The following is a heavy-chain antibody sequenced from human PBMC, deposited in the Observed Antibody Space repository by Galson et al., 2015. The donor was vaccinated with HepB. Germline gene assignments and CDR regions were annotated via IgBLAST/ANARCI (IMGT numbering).Heavy chain of an antibody. V-gene: IGHV1-46*01. CDR2: INPSDSST. CDR1: GYTFTSYY. J-gene: IGHJ4*02. Sequence: SVKVSCKASGYTFTSYYMHWVRQAPGQGLEWMGIINPSDSSTTYAQKFQGRVTMTRDTSTSTVYMELSSLRPEDTAVYYCATRHLLKGLDFWGQGTLVTVSS. CDR3: ATRHLLKGLDF.